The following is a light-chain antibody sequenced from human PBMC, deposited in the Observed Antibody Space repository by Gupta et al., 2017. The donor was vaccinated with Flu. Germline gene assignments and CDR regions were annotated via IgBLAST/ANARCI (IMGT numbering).Light chain of an antibody. J-gene: IGKJ2*02. CDR3: QQYYSTPRT. Sequence: SLGERATINCKSIQSVLSTSNNKNYLAWYQQKPGQPPKLLIYWASTRESGVPDRFSGSGSGTDFTLTISSLQAEDVAVYYCQQYYSTPRTFGQGTKLEIK. V-gene: IGKV4-1*01. CDR2: WAS. CDR1: QSVLSTSNNKNY.